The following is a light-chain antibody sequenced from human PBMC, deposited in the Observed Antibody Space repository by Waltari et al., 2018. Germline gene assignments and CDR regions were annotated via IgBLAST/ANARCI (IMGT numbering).Light chain of an antibody. J-gene: IGKJ5*01. CDR1: QNIVRY. Sequence: DIQMTQSPYSLSASVGDRVTITCRASQNIVRYLNWYQQRPGKAPKLLIYAASTLQRGVPSRCSGSGSGTDFTITITTLQPEDFATYYCQQTDSVPFTFGQGTRLDIK. CDR3: QQTDSVPFT. V-gene: IGKV1-39*01. CDR2: AAS.